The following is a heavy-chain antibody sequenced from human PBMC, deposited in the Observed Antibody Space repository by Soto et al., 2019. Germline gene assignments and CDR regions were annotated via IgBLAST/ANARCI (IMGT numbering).Heavy chain of an antibody. CDR1: GFTFSSYS. Sequence: EVQLVESGGGLVKPGGSLRLSCAASGFTFSSYSMNWVRQAPGKGLEWVSSISSSSSYIYYADSVKGRFTISRDNAKNSXYXXMNSLRAEDTAVYYCARVLDYDYVWGSYPLNWFDPWGQGTLVTVSS. CDR3: ARVLDYDYVWGSYPLNWFDP. CDR2: ISSSSSYI. J-gene: IGHJ5*02. V-gene: IGHV3-21*01. D-gene: IGHD3-16*02.